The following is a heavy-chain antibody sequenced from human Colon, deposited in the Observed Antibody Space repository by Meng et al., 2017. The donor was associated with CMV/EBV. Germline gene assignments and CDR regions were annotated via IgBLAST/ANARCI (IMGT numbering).Heavy chain of an antibody. V-gene: IGHV3-30*19. CDR3: ERDKIGRLKAHNWFDP. Sequence: GGSLRLSCAASGFNFNIYGMHWVRQAPGKGLEWVPAVSHDGATEYYADSVKGRFTISRDSSKNTLYLQMNSLRPEDTAVYYCERDKIGRLKAHNWFDPWGQGTLVTVSS. CDR2: VSHDGATE. D-gene: IGHD1-26*01. CDR1: GFNFNIYG. J-gene: IGHJ5*02.